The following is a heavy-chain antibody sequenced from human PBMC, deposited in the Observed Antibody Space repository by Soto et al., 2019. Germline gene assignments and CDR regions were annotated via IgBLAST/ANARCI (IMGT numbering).Heavy chain of an antibody. Sequence: PGESLKISCKTSGYSFINDWISWVRQMPGKGLEWMGRLDPADSHSNYSPSFQGHVTFSADKSTNTAYLQWSSLGASETAIYYCAREGYSFGPNFYGMDVWGQGTTVTVSS. CDR1: GYSFINDW. J-gene: IGHJ6*02. CDR3: AREGYSFGPNFYGMDV. V-gene: IGHV5-10-1*01. D-gene: IGHD5-18*01. CDR2: LDPADSHS.